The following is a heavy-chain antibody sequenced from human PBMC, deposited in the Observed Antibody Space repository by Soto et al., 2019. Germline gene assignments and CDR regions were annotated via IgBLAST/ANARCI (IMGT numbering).Heavy chain of an antibody. Sequence: GGSLRLSCAASGFTVSSNYMSWVRQAPGKGLEWVSVIYSGGSTYYADSVKGRFTISRDNSKNTLYLQMNSLRAEDTAVYYCARGRNSYYAILTGYLFDYWGQGTLVTVSS. CDR2: IYSGGST. D-gene: IGHD3-9*01. CDR3: ARGRNSYYAILTGYLFDY. CDR1: GFTVSSNY. J-gene: IGHJ4*02. V-gene: IGHV3-66*01.